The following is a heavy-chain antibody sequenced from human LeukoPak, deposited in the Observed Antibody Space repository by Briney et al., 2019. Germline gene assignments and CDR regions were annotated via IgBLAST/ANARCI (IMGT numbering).Heavy chain of an antibody. J-gene: IGHJ4*02. CDR3: ARPLPPIY. Sequence: PSETLSLTCTVSGGSISSSSYYWGWMRPPPGKAREWFGSIYYSGSTYYNPSLKSRVTISVDTSKHQFSLNLSSVPAADMPVVFYARPLPPIYWGQGTLDTVSS. CDR1: GGSISSSSYY. CDR2: IYYSGST. D-gene: IGHD2-15*01. V-gene: IGHV4-39*01.